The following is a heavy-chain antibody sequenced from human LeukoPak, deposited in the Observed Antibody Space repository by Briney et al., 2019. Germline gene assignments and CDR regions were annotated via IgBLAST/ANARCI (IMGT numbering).Heavy chain of an antibody. J-gene: IGHJ4*02. D-gene: IGHD5-12*01. V-gene: IGHV3-7*01. CDR3: ARSSSWILYFDS. Sequence: GGSLRLSCEASGFTFSSYWMTWVRQAPGKGLEWVANIKQDGSEKYYVDSVKGRFTISRDNAKNSLDLQMNSLRVEDTAVYYCARSSSWILYFDSWGQGTLVTVSS. CDR1: GFTFSSYW. CDR2: IKQDGSEK.